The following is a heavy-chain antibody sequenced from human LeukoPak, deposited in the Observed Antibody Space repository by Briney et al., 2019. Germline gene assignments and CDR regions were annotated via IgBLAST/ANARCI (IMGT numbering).Heavy chain of an antibody. CDR3: AKVRQLIGEYYFDY. CDR1: GFTFSSYA. Sequence: GGSLRLSCAASGFTFSSYAMSWVRQAPGKGLEWVSAISGSGGSTYYADSMKGRFTISRDNSKNTLYLQMNSLRAEDTAVYYCAKVRQLIGEYYFDYWGQGTLVTVSS. V-gene: IGHV3-23*01. J-gene: IGHJ4*02. CDR2: ISGSGGST. D-gene: IGHD3-10*01.